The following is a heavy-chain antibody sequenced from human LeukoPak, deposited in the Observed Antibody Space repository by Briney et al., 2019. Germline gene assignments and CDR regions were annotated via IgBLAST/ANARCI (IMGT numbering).Heavy chain of an antibody. J-gene: IGHJ4*02. CDR1: GFTVSNSY. V-gene: IGHV3-53*01. D-gene: IGHD3-10*01. Sequence: GGSLRLSCAASGFTVSNSYVSWVRQAPGKGLEWVSGIYSGGSTYYRDSVKGRFTISRDNSKNTLYLQMNSLRAEDTAVYYCARDFSGALWFGEPRGQGTLVTVSS. CDR2: IYSGGST. CDR3: ARDFSGALWFGEP.